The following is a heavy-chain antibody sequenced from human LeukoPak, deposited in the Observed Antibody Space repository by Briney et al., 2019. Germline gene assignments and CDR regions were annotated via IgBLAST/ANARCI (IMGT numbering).Heavy chain of an antibody. CDR2: ISGSGGST. J-gene: IGHJ4*02. V-gene: IGHV3-23*01. Sequence: GGSLRLSCAASGFIFSSYAMTWVRQAPGKGQEWVSTISGSGGSTYYADSVRGRFTIYRANSKNTLYLQMKSLRAEDTAVYYCAKTGPLAARPKFDYWGQGTLVTVSS. CDR3: AKTGPLAARPKFDY. CDR1: GFIFSSYA. D-gene: IGHD6-6*01.